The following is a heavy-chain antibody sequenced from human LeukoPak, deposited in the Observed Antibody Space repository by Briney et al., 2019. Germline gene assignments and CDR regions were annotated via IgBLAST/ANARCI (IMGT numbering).Heavy chain of an antibody. CDR3: ARDWGYYGSGSYFRNWFDP. J-gene: IGHJ5*02. CDR1: GYTFTSYA. V-gene: IGHV1-3*01. D-gene: IGHD3-10*01. Sequence: ASVKVSCKASGYTFTSYAMHWVRQAPGQRLEWMGWINAGNGNTKYSQKFQGRVTITRDTSASTAYMELSSLRSEDTAVYYCARDWGYYGSGSYFRNWFDPWGQGTLVTVSS. CDR2: INAGNGNT.